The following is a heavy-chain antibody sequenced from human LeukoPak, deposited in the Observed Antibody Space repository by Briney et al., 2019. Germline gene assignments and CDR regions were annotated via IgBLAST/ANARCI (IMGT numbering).Heavy chain of an antibody. CDR1: GGSLIPYY. V-gene: IGHV4-34*01. Sequence: SETLSLTCAVYGGSLIPYYWSWIRQPPGKGLEWIGEINHSGSTNYNPSLKSRVTISVDTSKNQFSLKLSSVTGADTAVYYCARGGFYCGGDCYVDYWGQGTLVTVSS. CDR3: ARGGFYCGGDCYVDY. CDR2: INHSGST. J-gene: IGHJ4*02. D-gene: IGHD2-21*02.